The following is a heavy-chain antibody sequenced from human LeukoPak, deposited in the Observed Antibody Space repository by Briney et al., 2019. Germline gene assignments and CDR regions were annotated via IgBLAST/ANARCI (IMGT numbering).Heavy chain of an antibody. CDR1: GGSISSYY. Sequence: SETLSLTCTVSGGSISSYYWSWIRQPAGKGLEWIGRIYTSGSTNYNPSLKSRVTMSVDTSKNQFSLKLSSVTAADTAVYYCARVRWFGDENTLFDYWGQGTLVTVSS. V-gene: IGHV4-4*07. CDR3: ARVRWFGDENTLFDY. CDR2: IYTSGST. D-gene: IGHD3-10*01. J-gene: IGHJ4*02.